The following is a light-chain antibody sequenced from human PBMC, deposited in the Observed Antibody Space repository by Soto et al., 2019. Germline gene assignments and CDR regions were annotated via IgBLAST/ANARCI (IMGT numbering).Light chain of an antibody. CDR3: QQSQNIPYT. V-gene: IGKV1-39*01. Sequence: DIQMTQSPSSLSASVGDRVMITCRASQSITGYLNWYQQKPGTAPKLLIYAASNLQSGVPSRFSGSGSGTDFSLTIFSLQPEDFATYFCQQSQNIPYTFGQGTKLEIK. CDR1: QSITGY. CDR2: AAS. J-gene: IGKJ2*01.